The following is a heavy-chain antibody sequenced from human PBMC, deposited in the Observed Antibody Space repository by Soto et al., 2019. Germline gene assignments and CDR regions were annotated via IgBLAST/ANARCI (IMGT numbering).Heavy chain of an antibody. D-gene: IGHD3-10*01. V-gene: IGHV3-74*01. CDR3: ARGGFSGSGSYIQGDY. Sequence: EVQLVESGGGLVQPGGSLRLSCAASGFTFSNYWMRWVRQAPGKGLVWVSRIKSDGSSISYADSVKGRVTISRDNARNTLYLQMNSLRAEDTAVYYCARGGFSGSGSYIQGDYWGQGTLVTVSS. J-gene: IGHJ4*02. CDR1: GFTFSNYW. CDR2: IKSDGSSI.